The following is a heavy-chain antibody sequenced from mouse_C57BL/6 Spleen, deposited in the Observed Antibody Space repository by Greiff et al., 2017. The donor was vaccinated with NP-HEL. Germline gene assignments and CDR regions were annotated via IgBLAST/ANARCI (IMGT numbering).Heavy chain of an antibody. J-gene: IGHJ4*01. CDR3: ASPRRGGYAMDY. CDR2: INPNYGTT. Sequence: EVKLQESGPELVKPGASVKISCKASGYSFTDYNMNWVKQSNGKSLEWIGVINPNYGTTSYNQKFKGKATLTVDQSSSTAYMQLNSLTSEDSAVYYCASPRRGGYAMDYWGQGTSVTVSS. V-gene: IGHV1-39*01. CDR1: GYSFTDYN.